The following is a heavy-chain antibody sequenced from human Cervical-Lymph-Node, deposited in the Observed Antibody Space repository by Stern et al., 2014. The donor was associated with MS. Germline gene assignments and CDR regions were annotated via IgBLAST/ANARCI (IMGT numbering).Heavy chain of an antibody. Sequence: VQLVQSEAEVTKPGSSVKVSCTASGDTFINFGISWVRLAPGQGLEWMGGIIPILGTTEYIQRFQGRLTISADESATTVYMELNSLRSDDTAVYYCARDNDDNGMDVWGQGTTVIVSS. D-gene: IGHD1-1*01. CDR2: IIPILGTT. J-gene: IGHJ6*02. CDR1: GDTFINFG. V-gene: IGHV1-69*01. CDR3: ARDNDDNGMDV.